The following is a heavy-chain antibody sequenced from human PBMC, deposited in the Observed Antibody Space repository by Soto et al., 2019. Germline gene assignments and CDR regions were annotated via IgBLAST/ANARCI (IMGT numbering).Heavy chain of an antibody. Sequence: PGGSLSLSSAAAGFTFSSYAMHLVGQAPGKGLEWVAVISYDGSNKYYADSVKGRFTISRDNSKNTLYLQMNSLRAEDTAVYYCARDGRHYDFWSGYYTGSYYYGMDVWGQGTTVTVSS. CDR3: ARDGRHYDFWSGYYTGSYYYGMDV. CDR2: ISYDGSNK. V-gene: IGHV3-30-3*01. J-gene: IGHJ6*02. D-gene: IGHD3-3*01. CDR1: GFTFSSYA.